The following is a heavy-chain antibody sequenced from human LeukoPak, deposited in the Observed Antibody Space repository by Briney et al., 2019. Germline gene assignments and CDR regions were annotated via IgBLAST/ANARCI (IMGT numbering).Heavy chain of an antibody. CDR2: ISWNSGSI. J-gene: IGHJ5*02. Sequence: HPGGSLRLSCAASGFTFDDYAMHWVRQAPGKGLEWVSGISWNSGSIGYADSVKGRFTISRDNAKNSLYLQMNSLGAEDTAVYYCARDPSVVPAAVNWFDPWGQGTLVTVSS. V-gene: IGHV3-9*01. CDR3: ARDPSVVPAAVNWFDP. D-gene: IGHD2-2*01. CDR1: GFTFDDYA.